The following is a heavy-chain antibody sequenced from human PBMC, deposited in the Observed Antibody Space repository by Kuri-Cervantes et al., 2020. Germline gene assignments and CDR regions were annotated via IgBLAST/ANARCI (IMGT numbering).Heavy chain of an antibody. CDR1: GYTLTELS. Sequence: ASVKVSCKVSGYTLTELSMHWVRQAPGKGLEWMGGFDPEDGETIYAQKFQGRVTMTEDTSTDTAYMELSSLRSEDTAVYYCATDVRTKGAFDYWGQGTLVTVSS. J-gene: IGHJ4*02. CDR2: FDPEDGET. V-gene: IGHV1-24*01. D-gene: IGHD2/OR15-2a*01. CDR3: ATDVRTKGAFDY.